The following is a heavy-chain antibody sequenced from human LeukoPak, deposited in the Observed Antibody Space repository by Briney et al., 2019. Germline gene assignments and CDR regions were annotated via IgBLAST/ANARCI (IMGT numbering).Heavy chain of an antibody. Sequence: PGGSLRLSCAASVFTFSDYYMSWVRQAPGKGLEWVSYITSSSYTNYADSVKDRFTISRDNAKNSLYLQMNSLRAEDTAIYYCARLVVVAATPGYFDYWGQGTPVTVSS. CDR3: ARLVVVAATPGYFDY. D-gene: IGHD2-15*01. CDR1: VFTFSDYY. CDR2: ITSSSYT. J-gene: IGHJ4*02. V-gene: IGHV3-11*06.